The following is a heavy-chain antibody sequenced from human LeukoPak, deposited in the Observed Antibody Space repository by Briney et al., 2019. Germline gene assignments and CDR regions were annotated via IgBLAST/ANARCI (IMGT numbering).Heavy chain of an antibody. CDR3: AKAYYYYDSSGYYF. Sequence: PGGSLRLSCAASGFTFSSYSMNWVRQAPGKGLEWVSYISSSSSTIYYADSVKGRFTISRDNAKNSLYLQMNSLRAEDTAVYYCAKAYYYYDSSGYYFWGQGTLVTVSS. CDR1: GFTFSSYS. V-gene: IGHV3-48*01. CDR2: ISSSSSTI. D-gene: IGHD3-22*01. J-gene: IGHJ4*02.